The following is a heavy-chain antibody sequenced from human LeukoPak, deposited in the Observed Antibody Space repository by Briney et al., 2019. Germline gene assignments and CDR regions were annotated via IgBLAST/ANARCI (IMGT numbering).Heavy chain of an antibody. D-gene: IGHD2-2*01. V-gene: IGHV3-30*02. Sequence: GGSLRLSCAASGFTFSSYGMHWVRQAPGKGLEWVAFIRYDGSNKYYADSVKGRFTISRDNSKNTLYLQMNSLRAEDTAVYYCASRRNRYCSSTSCYRNWFDPWGQGTLVTVSS. CDR1: GFTFSSYG. J-gene: IGHJ5*02. CDR3: ASRRNRYCSSTSCYRNWFDP. CDR2: IRYDGSNK.